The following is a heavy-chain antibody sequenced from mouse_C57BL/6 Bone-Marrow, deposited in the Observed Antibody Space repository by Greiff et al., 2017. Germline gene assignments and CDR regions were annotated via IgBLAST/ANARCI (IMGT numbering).Heavy chain of an antibody. V-gene: IGHV7-1*01. J-gene: IGHJ2*01. CDR3: ARDAPVVATDY. D-gene: IGHD1-1*01. CDR1: GFTFSDFY. Sequence: EVKLMESGGGLVQSGRSLRLSCATSGFTFSDFYMEWVRQAPGKGLEWIAASRNKANDYTTEYSASVKGRFIVSRDTSQSILYLQMNALRAEDTAIYYCARDAPVVATDYWGQGTTLTVSS. CDR2: SRNKANDYTT.